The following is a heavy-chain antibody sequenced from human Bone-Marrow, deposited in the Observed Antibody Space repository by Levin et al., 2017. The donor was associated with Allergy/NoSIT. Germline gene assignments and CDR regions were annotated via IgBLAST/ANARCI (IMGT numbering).Heavy chain of an antibody. D-gene: IGHD3-10*01. Sequence: PGESLKISCAASGFTFSSSWMHWVRQVPGKGLVWVSRIDSDGTTTSYADSVKGRFTISRDNAKNTLYLQMNNLRAEDTAVYYCARGKWFELDYWGQGTLVTVSS. J-gene: IGHJ4*02. V-gene: IGHV3-74*01. CDR3: ARGKWFELDY. CDR2: IDSDGTTT. CDR1: GFTFSSSW.